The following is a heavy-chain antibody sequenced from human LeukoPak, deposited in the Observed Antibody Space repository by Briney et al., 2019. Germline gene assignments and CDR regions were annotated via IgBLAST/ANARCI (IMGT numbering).Heavy chain of an antibody. CDR1: GGSISSGGYS. V-gene: IGHV4-31*11. J-gene: IGHJ5*02. CDR3: ARVGSSSCVDP. D-gene: IGHD6-13*01. CDR2: IYYSGST. Sequence: SSETLSLTCAVSGGSISSGGYSWSWIRQPPGKGLEWIGYIYYSGSTYYNPSLKSRVTISVDTSKNQFSLKLSSVTAADTAVYYCARVGSSSCVDPWGQGTLVTVSS.